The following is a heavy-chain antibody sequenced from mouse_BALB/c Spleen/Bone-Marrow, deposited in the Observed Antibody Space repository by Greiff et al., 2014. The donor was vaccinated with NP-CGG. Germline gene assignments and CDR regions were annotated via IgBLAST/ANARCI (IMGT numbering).Heavy chain of an antibody. V-gene: IGHV2-9*02. CDR3: ARDLYYDYDVGAMDY. Sequence: VQLQQSGPGLEESSQSLSISCTVSGFSLISYGVRWIRQRPGKGLEWLGVIWPGGSTNYNSALMSRLSISKDNSKSQVFLKMNSLQSDDTAMYYCARDLYYDYDVGAMDYWGQGTSVTVSS. D-gene: IGHD2-4*01. CDR2: IWPGGST. CDR1: GFSLISYG. J-gene: IGHJ4*01.